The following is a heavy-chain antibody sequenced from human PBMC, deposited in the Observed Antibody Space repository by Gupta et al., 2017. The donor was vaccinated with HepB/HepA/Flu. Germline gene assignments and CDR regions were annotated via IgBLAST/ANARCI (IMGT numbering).Heavy chain of an antibody. Sequence: QAQLVESVGGVVQPGRSRRLSCAASGFTRPLSYYGMTWARQAPGRGLGWVAAITSDGKNVYYAEAMRGRLTTSRDTSKNILYLQMNNLRAEDTAVYYCSRNGDPGGYYWYFDLWGRGTLVTVSS. CDR3: SRNGDPGGYYWYFDL. V-gene: IGHV3-33*01. CDR2: ITSDGKNV. J-gene: IGHJ2*01. CDR1: GFTRPLSYYG. D-gene: IGHD2-8*02.